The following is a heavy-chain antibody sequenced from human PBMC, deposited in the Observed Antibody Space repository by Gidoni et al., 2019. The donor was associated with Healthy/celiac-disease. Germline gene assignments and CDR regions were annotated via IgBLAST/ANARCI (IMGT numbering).Heavy chain of an antibody. V-gene: IGHV3-23*01. D-gene: IGHD5-12*01. CDR3: AKCVGWDGYNY. Sequence: RDNSKNTLYLQMNSLRAEDTAVYYCAKCVGWDGYNYWGQGTLVTVSS. J-gene: IGHJ4*02.